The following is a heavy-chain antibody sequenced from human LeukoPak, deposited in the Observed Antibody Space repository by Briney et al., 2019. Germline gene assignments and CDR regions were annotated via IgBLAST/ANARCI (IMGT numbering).Heavy chain of an antibody. V-gene: IGHV3-23*01. J-gene: IGHJ3*02. CDR2: ISGSGGST. D-gene: IGHD3-16*01. CDR3: AKGGPYDYIWGSLGDAFDI. Sequence: PGGSLRLSCAASGFTFSSYAMSWVRQAPGKGLEWVSAISGSGGSTYYADSVKGRFTISRDNSKNTLYLQMNGLRAEDTAVYYCAKGGPYDYIWGSLGDAFDIWGQGTMVTVSS. CDR1: GFTFSSYA.